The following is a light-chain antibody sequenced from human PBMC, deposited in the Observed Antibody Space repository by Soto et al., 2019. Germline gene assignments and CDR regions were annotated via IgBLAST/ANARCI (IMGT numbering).Light chain of an antibody. V-gene: IGLV2-14*01. Sequence: QSALTQPASVSGSPGQSITISCTGSSSDIGGYNYVSWYQQHPGKAPKLMIYDVSNRPSGVSNRFSGSKSGNTASLTISGLQDDDEADYYCSSYTSSSTVVFGTGTQLTVL. CDR1: SSDIGGYNY. J-gene: IGLJ2*01. CDR3: SSYTSSSTVV. CDR2: DVS.